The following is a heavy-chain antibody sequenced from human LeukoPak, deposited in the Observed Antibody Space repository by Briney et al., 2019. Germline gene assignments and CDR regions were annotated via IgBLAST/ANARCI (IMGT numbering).Heavy chain of an antibody. CDR3: ARGPDFWSGYHFDY. D-gene: IGHD3-3*01. CDR2: IYYSGST. V-gene: IGHV4-59*01. J-gene: IGHJ4*02. CDR1: GGSISSYY. Sequence: SETLSLTCTVSGGSISSYYWSWIRQPPGKGLEWIGYIYYSGSTNYNPSLKSRVTISVDTSKNQFSLKLSSVTAADTAVYYCARGPDFWSGYHFDYWGQGTLVTVSS.